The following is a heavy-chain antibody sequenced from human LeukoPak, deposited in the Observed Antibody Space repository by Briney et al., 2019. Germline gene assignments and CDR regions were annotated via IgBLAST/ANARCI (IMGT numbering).Heavy chain of an antibody. V-gene: IGHV4-39*01. J-gene: IGHJ4*02. D-gene: IGHD3-10*01. CDR2: INYSGNT. Sequence: SETLSLTCTVSGDSISSSSYYWSWIRQPPGKGLEWIASINYSGNTYYNPSLKSRVTISVDTSKNQFSLKLSSVTAADTTVYYCARSVVYGSGIFYFDYWGQGTLVTVSS. CDR3: ARSVVYGSGIFYFDY. CDR1: GDSISSSSYY.